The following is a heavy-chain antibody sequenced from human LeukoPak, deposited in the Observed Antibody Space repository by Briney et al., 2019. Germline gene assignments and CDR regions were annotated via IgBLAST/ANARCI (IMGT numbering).Heavy chain of an antibody. Sequence: GGSLRLSCAASGFTVVTNYINWVRQPPGKGLEWVSVIYSGGSKYYADSVKGRFTTSRDNSKNTVYLQMNSLRAEDTAVYYCARKTSGSYGYFDYWGQGTLVTVSS. V-gene: IGHV3-66*01. D-gene: IGHD1-26*01. CDR2: IYSGGSK. CDR3: ARKTSGSYGYFDY. CDR1: GFTVVTNY. J-gene: IGHJ4*02.